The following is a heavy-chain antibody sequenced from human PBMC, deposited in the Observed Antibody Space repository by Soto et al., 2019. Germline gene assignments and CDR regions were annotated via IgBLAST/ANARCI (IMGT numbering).Heavy chain of an antibody. CDR2: IIPIFGTA. CDR3: ARDTAMGFY. CDR1: GGTVYIYA. V-gene: IGHV1-69*01. Sequence: VCCKASGGTVYIYAGVGVRQAPGQGLEWMGGIIPIFGTANYAQKFQGRVTITADESTSTAYMELSSLRSEDTAVYYCARDTAMGFYWGQGTLVTVSS. J-gene: IGHJ4*02. D-gene: IGHD5-18*01.